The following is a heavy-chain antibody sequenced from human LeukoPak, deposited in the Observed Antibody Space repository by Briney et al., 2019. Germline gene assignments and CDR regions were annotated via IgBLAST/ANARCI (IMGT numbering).Heavy chain of an antibody. CDR1: GGSFSGYY. CDR3: ARDEGSSYPFDY. Sequence: SETLSLTCAVYGGSFSGYYWSWIRQPPGKELEWIGEINHSGSTNYNPSLKSRVTISVDTSKNQFSLNLSSVTAADTAVYFCARDEGSSYPFDYWGQGTLVTVSS. J-gene: IGHJ4*02. CDR2: INHSGST. D-gene: IGHD2-2*01. V-gene: IGHV4-34*01.